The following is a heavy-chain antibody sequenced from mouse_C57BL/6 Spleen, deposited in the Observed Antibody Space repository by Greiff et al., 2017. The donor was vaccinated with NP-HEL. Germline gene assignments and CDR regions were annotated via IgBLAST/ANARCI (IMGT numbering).Heavy chain of an antibody. CDR1: GFSFNTYA. V-gene: IGHV10-1*01. CDR3: VRCHLYFDV. CDR2: IRSKSNNYAT. J-gene: IGHJ1*03. Sequence: EVMLVESGGGLVQPKGSLKLSCAASGFSFNTYAMNWVRQAPGKGLEWVARIRSKSNNYATYYADSVKDRFTISRDDSESMLYLQMNNLKTDDTAMYYCVRCHLYFDVWGTGTTVTVSS.